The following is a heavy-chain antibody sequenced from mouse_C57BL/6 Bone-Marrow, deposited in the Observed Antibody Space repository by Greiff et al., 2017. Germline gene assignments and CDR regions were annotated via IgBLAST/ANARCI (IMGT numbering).Heavy chain of an antibody. J-gene: IGHJ3*01. CDR3: ARDRYYGSSWFAY. V-gene: IGHV1-69*01. CDR1: GYNFPSYW. Sequence: VQLQQPVAELVMPGASVKLSCKASGYNFPSYWMHWVKQRPGQGLEWIGEIDPSDSYTNYNQKFKGKSTLTVDQSSSTAYMQLSSLTSEDSAVYYCARDRYYGSSWFAYWGQGTLGTVSA. CDR2: IDPSDSYT. D-gene: IGHD1-1*01.